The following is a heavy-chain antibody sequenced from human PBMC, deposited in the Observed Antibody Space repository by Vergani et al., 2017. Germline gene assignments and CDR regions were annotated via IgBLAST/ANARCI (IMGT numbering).Heavy chain of an antibody. CDR2: ISGSSSYV. CDR1: GFSFSSYS. J-gene: IGHJ4*02. D-gene: IGHD2-8*01. CDR3: ARGLWDCTHIRCSPPSY. Sequence: EVQLVESGGGLVKPGGSLRLSCAASGFSFSSYSMNWVRQAPGKGLEWVASISGSSSYVFYRDSVEGRFTFTRDNAKKSVYLQMNSLRAEDTAMYFCARGLWDCTHIRCSPPSYWGQGTQVTVSS. V-gene: IGHV3-21*02.